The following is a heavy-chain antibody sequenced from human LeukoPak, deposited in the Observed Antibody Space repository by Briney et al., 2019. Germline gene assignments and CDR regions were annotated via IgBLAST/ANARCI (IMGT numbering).Heavy chain of an antibody. Sequence: ASVKVSCKASGYTFTGYYMHWVRQAPGQGLEWMGRINPNSGGTNYAQKFQGGVTMTRDTSISTAYMELSRLRSDDTAVYYCARDYKSNWFDPWGQGTLVTVSS. V-gene: IGHV1-2*06. J-gene: IGHJ5*02. CDR1: GYTFTGYY. CDR3: ARDYKSNWFDP. CDR2: INPNSGGT. D-gene: IGHD5-24*01.